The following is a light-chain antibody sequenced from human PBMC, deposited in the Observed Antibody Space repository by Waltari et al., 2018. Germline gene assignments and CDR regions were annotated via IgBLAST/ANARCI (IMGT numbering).Light chain of an antibody. CDR2: GAS. J-gene: IGKJ2*01. CDR1: QSVSSTY. Sequence: IVLTQSPGTLSLSPGERATLSCRASQSVSSTYLAWYPQKPGQTPRLLIYGASSRATDIPDRFSGSGSGTDFTLTISRLEPEDFAVYYCQQYGIPPYTFGQGTKLEIK. CDR3: QQYGIPPYT. V-gene: IGKV3-20*01.